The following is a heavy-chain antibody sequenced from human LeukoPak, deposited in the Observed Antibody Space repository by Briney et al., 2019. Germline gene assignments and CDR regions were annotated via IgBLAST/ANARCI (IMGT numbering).Heavy chain of an antibody. CDR3: ARDLEMATTLYWYFDL. D-gene: IGHD5-24*01. CDR2: INAGNGNT. V-gene: IGHV1-3*01. CDR1: EYTFTSYA. Sequence: ASVKVSCKASEYTFTSYAMHWVRQAPGQRLEWMGWINAGNGNTKYSQKFQGRVTITRDTSASTAYMELSSLRSEDTAVYYCARDLEMATTLYWYFDLWGRGTLVTVSS. J-gene: IGHJ2*01.